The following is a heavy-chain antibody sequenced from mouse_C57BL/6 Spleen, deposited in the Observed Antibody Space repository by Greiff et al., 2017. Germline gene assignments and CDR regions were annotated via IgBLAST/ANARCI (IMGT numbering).Heavy chain of an antibody. J-gene: IGHJ4*01. Sequence: QVQLQQPGAELVRPGSSVKLSCKASGYTFTSYWMHWVKQRPIQGLEWIGNIDPSDSETHYNQKFKDKATLTVDKSSSTAYMQLSSLTSEDSAVYYGARFITTVVATGYYAMDYWGQGTSVTVSS. CDR3: ARFITTVVATGYYAMDY. V-gene: IGHV1-52*01. D-gene: IGHD1-1*01. CDR1: GYTFTSYW. CDR2: IDPSDSET.